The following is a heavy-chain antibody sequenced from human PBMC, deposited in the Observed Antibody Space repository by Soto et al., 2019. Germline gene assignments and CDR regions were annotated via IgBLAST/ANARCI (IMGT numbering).Heavy chain of an antibody. V-gene: IGHV1-46*01. Sequence: ASVKVSCKTSGYTFTRYYIHWVRQAPGQGLEWMGIIDPIAGSATFAQKFQGRVTMTRDTSTSTVYMAVSSLRSEDTAVYYCASPQPAGVSNSYFRYGMDVWGQGTTVTVSS. J-gene: IGHJ6*02. CDR1: GYTFTRYY. CDR3: ASPQPAGVSNSYFRYGMDV. D-gene: IGHD2-2*01. CDR2: IDPIAGSA.